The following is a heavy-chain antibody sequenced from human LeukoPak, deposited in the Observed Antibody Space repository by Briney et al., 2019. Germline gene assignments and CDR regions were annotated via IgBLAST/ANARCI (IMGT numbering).Heavy chain of an antibody. J-gene: IGHJ4*02. CDR2: IYTSGST. D-gene: IGHD6-13*01. V-gene: IGHV4-4*07. CDR1: GGSISSYY. CDR3: ARAGAVAGLGLFDY. Sequence: KPSETLSLTCTVSGGSISSYYWSWIRQPAGKGLEWIGRIYTSGSTNYNPSLKSRVTMSVDTSKNQFSLKLSSVTAADTAVCYCARAGAVAGLGLFDYWGQGTLVTVSS.